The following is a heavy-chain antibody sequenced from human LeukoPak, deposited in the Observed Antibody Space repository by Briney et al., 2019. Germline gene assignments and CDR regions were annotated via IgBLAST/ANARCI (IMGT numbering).Heavy chain of an antibody. J-gene: IGHJ4*02. CDR1: GCSISSYY. CDR3: ARDMYYYDSSGYYLFDY. V-gene: IGHV4-59*12. CDR2: IYYSGST. Sequence: WETLSLTCTASGCSISSYYLSWIRQPPGKGLEWIGYIYYSGSTNYNPSLKRRVTMSVSTSTNQISLKLSSVTAADTAVYYWARDMYYYDSSGYYLFDYWGQGTLVTVSS. D-gene: IGHD3-22*01.